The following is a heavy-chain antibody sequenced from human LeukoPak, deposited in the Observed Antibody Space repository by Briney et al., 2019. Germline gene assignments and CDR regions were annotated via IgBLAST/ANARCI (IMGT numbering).Heavy chain of an antibody. Sequence: GRSLRLSCAASRFTFTNYWMSWVRRAPGKGLEWVANINQDGSVNYYMDSIKGRFTISRDNAKNSLFLQMNSLRADDTAVYYCARIGYSSSSLDYWGQGTLVTVSS. CDR1: RFTFTNYW. V-gene: IGHV3-7*01. CDR2: INQDGSVN. D-gene: IGHD6-6*01. J-gene: IGHJ4*02. CDR3: ARIGYSSSSLDY.